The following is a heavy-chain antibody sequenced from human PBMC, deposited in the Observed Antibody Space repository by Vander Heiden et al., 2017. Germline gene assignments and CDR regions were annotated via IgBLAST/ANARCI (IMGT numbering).Heavy chain of an antibody. CDR2: MYNNVRT. CDR3: ARLPNYRSTFGYFDS. Sequence: QVQLQQSGPGLVKPSETLSLTCTVPGDSVNSASSYWGWFRQPPGKGLEWIGYMYNNVRTKYNPSLETRITISGDTSKNQFSLRLSSVTAADTAVYFCARLPNYRSTFGYFDSWGQGTLVTVSS. D-gene: IGHD1-1*01. J-gene: IGHJ4*02. V-gene: IGHV4-61*01. CDR1: GDSVNSASSY.